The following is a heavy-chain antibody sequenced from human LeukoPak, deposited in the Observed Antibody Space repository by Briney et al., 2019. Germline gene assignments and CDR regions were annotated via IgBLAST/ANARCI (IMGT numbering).Heavy chain of an antibody. V-gene: IGHV4-59*01. CDR2: IYYSGST. Sequence: SETLSLTCTSSGGSISSWRWRRVRQPPGKGLEWIGYIYYSGSTNYNPSLKSRVTISVDTSKNQFSLKLSSVSAADTAVYYSASVGPAAPDQYYYYLDVWGKGTTVTVSS. D-gene: IGHD2-2*01. CDR1: GGSISSWR. CDR3: ASVGPAAPDQYYYYLDV. J-gene: IGHJ6*03.